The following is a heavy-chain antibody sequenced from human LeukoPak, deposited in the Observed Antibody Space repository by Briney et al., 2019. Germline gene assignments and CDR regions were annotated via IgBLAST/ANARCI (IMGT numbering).Heavy chain of an antibody. CDR3: ARRVDGDSRAFDI. CDR1: GYSFTTYW. J-gene: IGHJ3*02. CDR2: IYPGDSDT. D-gene: IGHD3-22*01. V-gene: IGHV5-51*01. Sequence: GESLKISCKGSGYSFTTYWIGWVRQMPVKGLEWMGIIYPGDSDTRYDPSVQGQVTISADRSISTAYLQWSSLKASDTAMYYCARRVDGDSRAFDIWGQGTMVTVSS.